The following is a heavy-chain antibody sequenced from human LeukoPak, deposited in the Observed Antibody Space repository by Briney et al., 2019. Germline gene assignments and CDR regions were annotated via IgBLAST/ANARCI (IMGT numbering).Heavy chain of an antibody. Sequence: GGSLRLSCAASGFTFSSYWMSWVRQAPGKGLEWVANIKQDGSEKYYVDSVKGRFTISRDNAKNSLYLQMNSLRAEDTAVYYCARDNYDFWSGYYWANWFDPWGQGTLVTVSS. V-gene: IGHV3-7*01. J-gene: IGHJ5*02. CDR3: ARDNYDFWSGYYWANWFDP. CDR1: GFTFSSYW. CDR2: IKQDGSEK. D-gene: IGHD3-3*01.